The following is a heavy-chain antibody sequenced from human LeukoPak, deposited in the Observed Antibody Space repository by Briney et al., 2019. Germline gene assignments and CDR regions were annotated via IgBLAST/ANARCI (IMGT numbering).Heavy chain of an antibody. CDR1: GGSISSYY. Sequence: SETLSLTCTVSGGSISSYYWSWIRQPPGKGLEWIGYIYYSGSTNYNPSLKSRVTISVDTSKNQFSLKLSSVTAADTAVYYCARVRAYCGGDCYPVYFDYWGQGTLVTVSS. D-gene: IGHD2-21*02. J-gene: IGHJ4*02. CDR3: ARVRAYCGGDCYPVYFDY. V-gene: IGHV4-59*01. CDR2: IYYSGST.